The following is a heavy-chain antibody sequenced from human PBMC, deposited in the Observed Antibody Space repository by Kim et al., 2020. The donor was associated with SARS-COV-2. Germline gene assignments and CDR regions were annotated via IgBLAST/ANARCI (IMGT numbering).Heavy chain of an antibody. CDR2: IYSGGST. V-gene: IGHV3-66*01. Sequence: GGSLRLSCAASGFTVSSNYMSWVRQAPGKGLEWVSVIYSGGSTYYADSVKGRFTISRDNSKNTLYLQMNSLRAEDTAVYYCARDSQELVWFGGAGYGMDVWGQGTTVTVSS. J-gene: IGHJ6*02. CDR1: GFTVSSNY. CDR3: ARDSQELVWFGGAGYGMDV. D-gene: IGHD3-10*01.